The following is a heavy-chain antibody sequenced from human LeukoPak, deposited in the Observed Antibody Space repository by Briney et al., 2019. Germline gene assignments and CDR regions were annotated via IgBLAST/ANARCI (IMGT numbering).Heavy chain of an antibody. D-gene: IGHD2-15*01. Sequence: PSETLSLTCTVSGGSISSYYWSWIRQPAGKGLEWIGRIYTSGGTNYNPSLKSRVTMSVDTSKNQFSLKLSSVTAADTAVYYCARGRGLLGYCSGGSCYPGAFDIWGQGTMITVSS. CDR2: IYTSGGT. CDR1: GGSISSYY. CDR3: ARGRGLLGYCSGGSCYPGAFDI. V-gene: IGHV4-4*07. J-gene: IGHJ3*02.